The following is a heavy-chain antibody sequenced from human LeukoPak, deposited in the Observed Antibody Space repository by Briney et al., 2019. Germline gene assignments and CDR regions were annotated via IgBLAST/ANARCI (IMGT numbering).Heavy chain of an antibody. CDR1: GFTFSSYW. J-gene: IGHJ3*02. CDR2: IKQDGSEE. Sequence: GGSLRLSCAASGFTFSSYWMTWVRQAPGRGLEWVANIKQDGSEEYYVDSVKGRFTISRDNSKNTLYLQMNSLRAEDTAVYYCAKSPENVLRFLEWLPYFDIWGQGTMVAVSS. CDR3: AKSPENVLRFLEWLPYFDI. V-gene: IGHV3-7*03. D-gene: IGHD3-3*01.